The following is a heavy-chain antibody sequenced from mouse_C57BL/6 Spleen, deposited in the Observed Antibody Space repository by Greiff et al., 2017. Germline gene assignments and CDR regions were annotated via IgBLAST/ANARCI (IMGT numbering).Heavy chain of an antibody. D-gene: IGHD2-4*01. CDR2: ISSGSSTI. V-gene: IGHV5-17*01. J-gene: IGHJ4*01. CDR3: ARDDYDVAMDY. CDR1: GFTFSDYG. Sequence: EVQLVESGGGLVKPGGSLKLSCAASGFTFSDYGMHWVRQAPEKGLEWVAYISSGSSTIYYADTVKGRFTISRDNAKNTLFLQMTSLRSEDTAMYYCARDDYDVAMDYWGQGTSVTVSS.